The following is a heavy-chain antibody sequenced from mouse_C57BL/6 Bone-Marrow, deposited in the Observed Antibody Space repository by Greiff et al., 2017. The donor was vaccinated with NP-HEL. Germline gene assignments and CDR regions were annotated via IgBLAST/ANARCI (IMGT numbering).Heavy chain of an antibody. V-gene: IGHV1-64*01. CDR2: IHPNSGST. Sequence: QVQLQQPGAELVKPGASVKLSCKASGYTFTSYWMHWVKQRPGQGLEWIGMIHPNSGSTNYNEKFKSKATLTVDKSSSTAYMQLSSLTSEDSAVYYCARYYYDNYGYFDYWGQGTTLTVSS. J-gene: IGHJ2*01. CDR3: ARYYYDNYGYFDY. CDR1: GYTFTSYW. D-gene: IGHD2-1*01.